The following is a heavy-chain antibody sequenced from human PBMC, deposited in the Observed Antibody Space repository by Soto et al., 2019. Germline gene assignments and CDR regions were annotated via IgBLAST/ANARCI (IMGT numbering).Heavy chain of an antibody. CDR2: INPIGST. J-gene: IGHJ4*02. V-gene: IGHV4-34*01. Sequence: QVQLQQWGAGLLKPSETLSLTCAVYGGSFSGYYWSWIRQPPGKGPEWIGEINPIGSTNYSPSLKSRVTMAGDTPTLQSSPKLTSVTAAVTAVYYCARGRVGGAANWGQGTLVSVPS. CDR1: GGSFSGYY. CDR3: ARGRVGGAAN. D-gene: IGHD1-26*01.